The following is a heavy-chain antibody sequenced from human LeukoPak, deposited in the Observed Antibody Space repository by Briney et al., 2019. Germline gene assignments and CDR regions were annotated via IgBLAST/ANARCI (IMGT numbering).Heavy chain of an antibody. CDR1: GGSISSYY. V-gene: IGHV4-59*01. D-gene: IGHD6-13*01. Sequence: PSETLSLTCTVSGGSISSYYWSWIRQPPGKGLEWIGYIYYSGSTNYNPSLESRVTISVDTSKNQFSLKLSSVTAADTAVYYCARTTAADQGFYYYYGMDVWGKGTTVTVSS. J-gene: IGHJ6*04. CDR2: IYYSGST. CDR3: ARTTAADQGFYYYYGMDV.